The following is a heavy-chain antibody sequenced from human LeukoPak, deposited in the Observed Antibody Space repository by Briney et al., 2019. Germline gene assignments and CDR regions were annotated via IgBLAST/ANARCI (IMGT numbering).Heavy chain of an antibody. CDR1: GFTFSSYA. CDR2: ISYDGSNK. CDR3: ARDSVYGSGSYTFDY. V-gene: IGHV3-30*04. D-gene: IGHD3-10*01. J-gene: IGHJ4*02. Sequence: GGSLRLSCAASGFTFSSYAMHWVRQAPGKGLEWVAVISYDGSNKYYADSVKGRFTISRDNSKNTLYLQMNSLRAEDTGVYYCARDSVYGSGSYTFDYWGQGTLVTVSS.